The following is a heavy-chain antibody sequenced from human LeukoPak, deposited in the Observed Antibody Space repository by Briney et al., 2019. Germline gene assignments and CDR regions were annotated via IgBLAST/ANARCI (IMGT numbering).Heavy chain of an antibody. Sequence: GGSLRLSCAASGFSFSSYAMNWVRQAPGKGLEWVSAITGNGGSTYSAESVRGRFTISRDNSKDTLYLQMNSLRAEDTAVYYCAKDLNGGVPGTGDYWGQGTLVTVSS. J-gene: IGHJ4*02. CDR3: AKDLNGGVPGTGDY. V-gene: IGHV3-23*01. CDR2: ITGNGGST. D-gene: IGHD6-19*01. CDR1: GFSFSSYA.